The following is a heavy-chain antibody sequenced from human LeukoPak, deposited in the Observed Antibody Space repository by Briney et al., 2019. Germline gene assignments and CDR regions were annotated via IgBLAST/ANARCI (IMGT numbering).Heavy chain of an antibody. CDR2: INSDGSST. J-gene: IGHJ4*02. CDR1: GFTFSSYW. CDR3: TKSPRWAAAPDY. Sequence: GGSLRLSCAASGFTFSSYWMHWVRQAPGKGLVWVSRINSDGSSTSYADSVKGRFTISRDNAKNTLYLQMNSLRAEDTALYYCTKSPRWAAAPDYWGRGTLVTVSS. V-gene: IGHV3-74*01. D-gene: IGHD6-13*01.